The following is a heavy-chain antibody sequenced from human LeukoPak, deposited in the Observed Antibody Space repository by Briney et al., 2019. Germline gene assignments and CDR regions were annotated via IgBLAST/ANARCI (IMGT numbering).Heavy chain of an antibody. CDR2: ISSSGGST. D-gene: IGHD2-15*01. V-gene: IGHV3-23*01. CDR3: AKSQRAGVGATFDY. CDR1: GFSFSTYA. J-gene: IGHJ4*02. Sequence: GGSLRLSCAASGFSFSTYAMRWVRQVPGKGLEWVSSISSSGGSTYYADSVKGRFTISRDNSKNTLFLQMNSLRADDTAVYYCAKSQRAGVGATFDYWGQGALVTVSP.